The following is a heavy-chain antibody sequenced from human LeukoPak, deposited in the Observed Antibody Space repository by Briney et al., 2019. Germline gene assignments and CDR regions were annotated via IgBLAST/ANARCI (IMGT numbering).Heavy chain of an antibody. V-gene: IGHV1-3*01. CDR3: ARAQRGGYCSGGSCYKDWFDP. D-gene: IGHD2-15*01. CDR2: INAGNGNT. J-gene: IGHJ5*02. Sequence: VASVKVSCKASGYTFTSYAMHWVRRAPGQRLEWMGWINAGNGNTKYSQKFQGRVTITRDTSASTAYMELSSLRSEDTAVYYCARAQRGGYCSGGSCYKDWFDPWGQGTLVTVSS. CDR1: GYTFTSYA.